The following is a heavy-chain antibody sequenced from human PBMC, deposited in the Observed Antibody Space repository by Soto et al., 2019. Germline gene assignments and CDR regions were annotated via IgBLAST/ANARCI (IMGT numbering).Heavy chain of an antibody. D-gene: IGHD2-21*02. V-gene: IGHV5-51*01. CDR3: ARLRCYIGGDCYNGMDV. Sequence: PGESLKISCKGSGYSFTSYWIGWVRQMPGEGLEWMGIIYPGDSDTRYSPSFQGQVTISADKSISTAYLQLSSLKASDTAMYYPARLRCYIGGDCYNGMDVWGQGTTVTVSS. CDR2: IYPGDSDT. CDR1: GYSFTSYW. J-gene: IGHJ6*02.